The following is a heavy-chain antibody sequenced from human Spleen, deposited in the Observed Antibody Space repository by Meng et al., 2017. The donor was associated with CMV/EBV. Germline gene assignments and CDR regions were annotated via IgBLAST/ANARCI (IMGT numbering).Heavy chain of an antibody. D-gene: IGHD6-6*01. CDR2: ISYDGSNK. V-gene: IGHV3-30*04. J-gene: IGHJ4*02. CDR1: GFTFSRYA. Sequence: ASGFTFSRYAMPWVRQAPGKGLEWVAVISYDGSNKYYADSVKGRFTISRDNSKNTLYLQMNSLRAEDTAVYYCARDTYSSSGNFDYWGQGTLVTVSS. CDR3: ARDTYSSSGNFDY.